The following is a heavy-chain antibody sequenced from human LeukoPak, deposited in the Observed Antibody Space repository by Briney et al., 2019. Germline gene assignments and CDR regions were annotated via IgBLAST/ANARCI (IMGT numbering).Heavy chain of an antibody. J-gene: IGHJ3*02. CDR3: ASGFQDYYDSSGPYDAFDI. D-gene: IGHD3-22*01. CDR2: ISSSSSII. CDR1: GFTFSSYS. V-gene: IGHV3-48*02. Sequence: GGSLRLSCAASGFTFSSYSMNWVRQAPGKGLEWVSYISSSSSIIYYADSVKGRFTISRDNAKNSLYLQMNSLRDEDTAVYYCASGFQDYYDSSGPYDAFDIWGQGTMVTVSS.